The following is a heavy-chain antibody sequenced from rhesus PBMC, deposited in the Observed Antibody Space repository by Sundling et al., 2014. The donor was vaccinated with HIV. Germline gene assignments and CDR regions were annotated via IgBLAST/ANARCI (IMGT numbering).Heavy chain of an antibody. CDR2: FYSSSGNT. V-gene: IGHV4-76*01. J-gene: IGHJ6*01. D-gene: IGHD2-39*02. CDR1: GGSISGGYG. Sequence: QVQLQESGPGLLKPSETLSLTCAVSGGSISGGYGWGWIRQPPGKGLEWIGNFYSSSGNTYYNPSLKSRVTISTDTSKNQFSLKLSSATAADTAVYYCARETSDYCSGGVCIEGPFGLDSWGQGVVVTVSS. CDR3: ARETSDYCSGGVCIEGPFGLDS.